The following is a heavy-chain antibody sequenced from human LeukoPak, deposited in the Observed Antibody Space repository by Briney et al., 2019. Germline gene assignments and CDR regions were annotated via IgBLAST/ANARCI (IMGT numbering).Heavy chain of an antibody. D-gene: IGHD6-19*01. CDR2: INHSGST. CDR3: ARGGWSLRFDN. V-gene: IGHV4-34*01. J-gene: IGHJ4*02. CDR1: GGSFSGYY. Sequence: SETLSLTCAVYGGSFSGYYWSWIRQPPGKGLEWIGEINHSGSTNYNPSLKSRVTISVDTSKNQFSLKLSSVTAADTAVYYCARGGWSLRFDNWGQGTLVTVSS.